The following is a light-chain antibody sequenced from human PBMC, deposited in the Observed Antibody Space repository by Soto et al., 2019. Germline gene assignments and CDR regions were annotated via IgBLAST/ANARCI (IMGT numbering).Light chain of an antibody. J-gene: IGLJ1*01. CDR3: CSYAVSNTYL. V-gene: IGLV2-23*02. CDR1: DSDVGSHNL. CDR2: EVT. Sequence: QSVLPQPASVSASPGQSITISCTGTDSDVGSHNLVSWYQLHPGKAPKLMIYEVTKRPSGVTNRFSGSKSGNTASLTIAGLQAEDEADYYCCSYAVSNTYLFGNGTKVTVL.